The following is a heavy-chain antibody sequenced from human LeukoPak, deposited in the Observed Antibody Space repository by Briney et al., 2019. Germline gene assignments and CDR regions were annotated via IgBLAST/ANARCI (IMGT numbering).Heavy chain of an antibody. CDR1: GFTVSSNY. Sequence: GGSLRLSCAASGFTVSSNYMSWIRQAPGKGLEWVSYISSSGSTIYYADSVKGRFTISRDNAKNSLYLQMNSLRAEDTAVYYCARQAQQLVRPLYYFDYWGQGTLVTVSS. CDR2: ISSSGSTI. D-gene: IGHD6-13*01. CDR3: ARQAQQLVRPLYYFDY. J-gene: IGHJ4*02. V-gene: IGHV3-11*01.